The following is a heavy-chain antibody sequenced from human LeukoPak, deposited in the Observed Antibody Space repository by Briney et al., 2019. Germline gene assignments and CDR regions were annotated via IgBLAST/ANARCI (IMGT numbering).Heavy chain of an antibody. CDR3: AKDREWELLSPFDY. CDR2: ISGSGGST. V-gene: IGHV3-23*01. D-gene: IGHD1-26*01. J-gene: IGHJ4*02. Sequence: GGSLRLSCAASGFTFSSYAMSWVRQAPGKGLEWVSAISGSGGSTYYADSVKGRFTISRDNSKNTLYLQMNGLRAEDTAVYYCAKDREWELLSPFDYWGQGTLVTVSS. CDR1: GFTFSSYA.